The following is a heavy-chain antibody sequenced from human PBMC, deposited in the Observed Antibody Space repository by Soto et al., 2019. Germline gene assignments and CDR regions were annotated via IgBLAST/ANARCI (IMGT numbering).Heavy chain of an antibody. CDR2: ISGTVGTT. D-gene: IGHD2-2*01. J-gene: IGHJ3*01. CDR1: GFTFSNYA. CDR3: ERLAPASLGSFDF. Sequence: DVQLLESGGGLVQPGGSLRLSCAASGFTFSNYAMSWVRQATGRGLEWVSIISGTVGTTYYADSVKGRFTISRDNSKNILYLQMNSLRVEDTAVYYGERLAPASLGSFDFWGQGTMVTVSS. V-gene: IGHV3-23*01.